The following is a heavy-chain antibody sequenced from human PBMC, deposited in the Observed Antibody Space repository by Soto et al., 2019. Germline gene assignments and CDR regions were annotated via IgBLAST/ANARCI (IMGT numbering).Heavy chain of an antibody. J-gene: IGHJ6*02. CDR3: ARCAWGYGDYPLLRYYYYGIDV. V-gene: IGHV3-33*01. CDR1: GFTFSSYG. Sequence: QVQLVESGGGVVQPGRSLRLSCAASGFTFSSYGMHWVRQAPGKGLEWVAVIWYEGSNKYYADSVKGRFTISRDNSKNPLYMQMNSLRAEDTAVYYCARCAWGYGDYPLLRYYYYGIDVWGQGTTVTVSS. CDR2: IWYEGSNK. D-gene: IGHD4-17*01.